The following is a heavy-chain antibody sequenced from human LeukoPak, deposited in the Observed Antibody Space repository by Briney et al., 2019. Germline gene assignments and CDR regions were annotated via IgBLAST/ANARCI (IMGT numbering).Heavy chain of an antibody. CDR3: AKDQRPDYGDYGAFWDY. V-gene: IGHV3-9*03. Sequence: PGGSLRLSCAASGYSFDDCDMHWVRRAPPEGLQWGSGSSWNSGSIGYADSLKGRFTISRDNAKNSLYLQMNSLRAADMALYYCAKDQRPDYGDYGAFWDYWGQGTLVTVSS. CDR1: GYSFDDCD. CDR2: SSWNSGSI. J-gene: IGHJ4*02. D-gene: IGHD4-17*01.